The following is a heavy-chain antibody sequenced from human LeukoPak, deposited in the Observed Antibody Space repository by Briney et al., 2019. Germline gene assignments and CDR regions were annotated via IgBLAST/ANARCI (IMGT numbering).Heavy chain of an antibody. CDR1: GGTFSSYT. J-gene: IGHJ6*04. CDR2: IIPIFGTA. D-gene: IGHD4-17*01. CDR3: ARDYGAAGPGMDV. V-gene: IGHV1-69*01. Sequence: ASVKVSCKASGGTFSSYTISWVRQAPGQGLEWMGGIIPIFGTANYAQKFQGRVTITADESTSTAYMELSSLRSEDTAVYYCARDYGAAGPGMDVWGKGTTVTVSS.